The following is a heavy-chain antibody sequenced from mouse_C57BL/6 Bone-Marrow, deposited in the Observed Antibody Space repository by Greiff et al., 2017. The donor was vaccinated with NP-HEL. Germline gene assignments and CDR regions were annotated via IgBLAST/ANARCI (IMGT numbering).Heavy chain of an antibody. Sequence: VQLQQSVAELVRPGASVKLSCTASGFNIKNTYMHWVKQRPEQGLEWIGRIDPANGNTKYAPKFQGKATIPADTASNTAYLQLSSLTSEDTAIYYCVRATGYDYDEYYFDYWGQGTTLTVSS. D-gene: IGHD2-4*01. CDR3: VRATGYDYDEYYFDY. CDR2: IDPANGNT. V-gene: IGHV14-3*01. J-gene: IGHJ2*01. CDR1: GFNIKNTY.